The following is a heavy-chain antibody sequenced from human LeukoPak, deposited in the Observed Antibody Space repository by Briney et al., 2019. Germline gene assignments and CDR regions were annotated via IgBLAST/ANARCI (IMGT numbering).Heavy chain of an antibody. V-gene: IGHV3-74*01. CDR2: INSDVSST. D-gene: IGHD6-13*01. CDR3: ARGIAEFDP. J-gene: IGHJ5*02. CDR1: GFTFSSYW. Sequence: PGGSLRPSCAASGFTFSSYWMHWVSHAPGKGLVWVSRINSDVSSTRYADSVKGRFTIFSDNAKNTRYLQMNSLRAEDTAVYYCARGIAEFDPWGQGTLVTVSS.